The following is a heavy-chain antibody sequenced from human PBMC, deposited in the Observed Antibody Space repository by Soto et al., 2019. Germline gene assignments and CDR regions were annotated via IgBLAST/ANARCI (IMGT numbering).Heavy chain of an antibody. CDR1: GDTFNFYT. Sequence: QVQLVQSGAEVKKPGSSVKVSCKASGDTFNFYTINWVRQAPGLGLEWMGRFNPILSFSNSALKFQGRVTLTADNSPSAAYMVLSSLRSEDTAIYSCATSFGSGSRAFDYWGQGALVTVSS. CDR2: FNPILSFS. V-gene: IGHV1-69*02. CDR3: ATSFGSGSRAFDY. J-gene: IGHJ4*02. D-gene: IGHD3-10*01.